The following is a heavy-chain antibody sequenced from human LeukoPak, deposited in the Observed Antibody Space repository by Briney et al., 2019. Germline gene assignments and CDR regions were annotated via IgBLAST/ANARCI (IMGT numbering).Heavy chain of an antibody. D-gene: IGHD5-18*01. V-gene: IGHV3-21*01. CDR2: ISSSSSYI. Sequence: GGSLRLTCAASGFTFSSYSMNWVRQAPGKGLEWVSSISSSSSYIYYADSVKGRFTISRDNAKNSLYLQMNSLRAEDTAVYYCARDRDTAMALPDYWGQGTLVTVSS. J-gene: IGHJ4*02. CDR3: ARDRDTAMALPDY. CDR1: GFTFSSYS.